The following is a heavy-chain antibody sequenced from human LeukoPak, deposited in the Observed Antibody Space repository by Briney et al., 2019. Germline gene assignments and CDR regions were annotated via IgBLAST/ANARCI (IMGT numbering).Heavy chain of an antibody. CDR2: ISSSTTYI. Sequence: GGSLRLSCAASGFIFSSYSMNWVRQAPGKGLEWVSSISSSTTYIYYADSVKGRFAISRDNAKNSLYLQMNSLRAEDTAVYYCARAPDTAMDNYWGQGTLVTVSS. J-gene: IGHJ4*02. D-gene: IGHD5-18*01. CDR3: ARAPDTAMDNY. CDR1: GFIFSSYS. V-gene: IGHV3-21*01.